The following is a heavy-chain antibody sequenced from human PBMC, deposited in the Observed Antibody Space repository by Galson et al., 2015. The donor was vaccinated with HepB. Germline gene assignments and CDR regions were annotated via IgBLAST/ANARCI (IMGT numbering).Heavy chain of an antibody. V-gene: IGHV3-23*01. CDR3: AKDGRQNNVFVALDI. Sequence: SLRLSCAASGSTFSNYAMSWVRQAPGKGLDWVSSISARATTTSYADSVKGRFTISRDNSKNTLYLQMNSLRAEERAVYYCAKDGRQNNVFVALDIWGQGTVVTVSS. J-gene: IGHJ3*02. D-gene: IGHD1/OR15-1a*01. CDR2: ISARATTT. CDR1: GSTFSNYA.